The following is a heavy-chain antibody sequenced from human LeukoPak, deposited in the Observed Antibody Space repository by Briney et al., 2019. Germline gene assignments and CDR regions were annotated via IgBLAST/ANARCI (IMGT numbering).Heavy chain of an antibody. Sequence: GGSLRLSCTASGYTVSSYAMTWVRHAPGKGMEWVSAISGSGVNTSYADSVKGRFAASRDNSKNTLYLQMNGLRAEDTAVYYCARGRSGYGPFDAFDIWGQGTWVTVSS. V-gene: IGHV3-23*01. J-gene: IGHJ3*02. CDR1: GYTVSSYA. CDR2: ISGSGVNT. D-gene: IGHD3-22*01. CDR3: ARGRSGYGPFDAFDI.